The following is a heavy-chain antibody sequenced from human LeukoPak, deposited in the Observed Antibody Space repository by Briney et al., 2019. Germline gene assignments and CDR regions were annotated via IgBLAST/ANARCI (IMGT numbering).Heavy chain of an antibody. J-gene: IGHJ4*02. D-gene: IGHD3-10*01. CDR2: IGVDSGNT. CDR1: GFLFNDYS. Sequence: GSLRLSCSASGFLFNDYSMNWVRQAPGKGLEWISYIGVDSGNTHYADSVRGRFVISADRATNSVYLHMTRLRVDDTAVYYCARDFRFAFDNWGQGTLVTVSS. V-gene: IGHV3-48*01. CDR3: ARDFRFAFDN.